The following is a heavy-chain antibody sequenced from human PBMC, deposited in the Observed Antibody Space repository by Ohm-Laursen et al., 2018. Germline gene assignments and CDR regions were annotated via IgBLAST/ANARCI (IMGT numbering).Heavy chain of an antibody. CDR3: ARVPVYGDPRFDY. CDR1: GGSISSYY. V-gene: IGHV4-59*08. CDR2: IYYSGST. D-gene: IGHD4-17*01. Sequence: SETLSLTCTVSGGSISSYYWSWIRQPPGKGLEWVGHIYYSGSTNYNASLKSRVTMSVDTSKNQFSLKLSSVTAADTAVYYCARVPVYGDPRFDYWGQGTLVTVSS. J-gene: IGHJ4*02.